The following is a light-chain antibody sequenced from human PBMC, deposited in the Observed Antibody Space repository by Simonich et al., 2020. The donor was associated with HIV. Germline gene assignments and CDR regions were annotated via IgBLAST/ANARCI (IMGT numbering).Light chain of an antibody. CDR2: EAS. J-gene: IGKJ1*01. CDR3: QQRRNWPRT. V-gene: IGKV3-11*01. CDR1: QSVSNY. Sequence: EIVLTQSPATLSLSPGERAPLSCRASQSVSNYLAWYQQKPGQAPRLLIYEASNRATGIPARFSGSGSGTDFTLTISSLEPEDFAVYYCQQRRNWPRTFGQGTKVEIK.